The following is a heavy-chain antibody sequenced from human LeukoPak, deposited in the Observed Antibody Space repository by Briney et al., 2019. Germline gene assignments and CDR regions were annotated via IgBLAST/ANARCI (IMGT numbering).Heavy chain of an antibody. D-gene: IGHD3-10*01. Sequence: PSETLSLTCTVSGGSISSSSYYWGWIRQPPGKGLEWIGSIYYSGSTYYNPSLKSRVTISVDTSKNQFSLKLSSVTAADTAVYYCARYYYGSGSYYNARFDSWGQGTLVTVSS. J-gene: IGHJ4*02. CDR3: ARYYYGSGSYYNARFDS. CDR2: IYYSGST. V-gene: IGHV4-39*01. CDR1: GGSISSSSYY.